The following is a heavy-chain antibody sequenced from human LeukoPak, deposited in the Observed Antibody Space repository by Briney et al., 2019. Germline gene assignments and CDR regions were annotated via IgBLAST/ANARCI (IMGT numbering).Heavy chain of an antibody. CDR3: ARDRPTDFWSGYYDYYYYYYMDV. D-gene: IGHD3-3*01. V-gene: IGHV1-18*01. J-gene: IGHJ6*03. Sequence: GASVKVSCKASGYTFTSYSISWVRQAPGQGLEWMGWISAYNGNTNYAQKLQGRVTMTTDTSTSTAYMELRSLRSDDTAVYYCARDRPTDFWSGYYDYYYYYYMDVWGKGTTVTVSS. CDR1: GYTFTSYS. CDR2: ISAYNGNT.